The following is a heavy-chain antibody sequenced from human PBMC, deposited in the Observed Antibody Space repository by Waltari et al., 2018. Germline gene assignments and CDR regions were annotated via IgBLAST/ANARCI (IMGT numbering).Heavy chain of an antibody. CDR1: GYTFTSYY. D-gene: IGHD3-22*01. J-gene: IGHJ1*01. CDR3: ARVVSNYYDSWYFQH. V-gene: IGHV1-46*03. CDR2: INPSGGST. Sequence: QVQLVQSGAEVKKPGASVKVSCKASGYTFTSYYMHWVRKAPGQGLEWMGIINPSGGSTSYAQKFQGRVTMTRDTSTSTVYMELSSLRSEDTAVYYCARVVSNYYDSWYFQHWGQGTLVTVSS.